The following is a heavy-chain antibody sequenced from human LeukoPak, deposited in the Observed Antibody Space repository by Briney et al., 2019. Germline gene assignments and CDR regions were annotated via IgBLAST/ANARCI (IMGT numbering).Heavy chain of an antibody. CDR3: AKGYGSGSYLAGY. CDR1: GFTFSIYA. CDR2: MSGSGGST. V-gene: IGHV3-23*01. J-gene: IGHJ4*02. D-gene: IGHD3-10*01. Sequence: PGGSLRLSCAASGFTFSIYAMSWVRQAPGKGLEWVSAMSGSGGSTYYADSVKGRLTISRANSKTTVYLQMNSLRAEDTAVYYCAKGYGSGSYLAGYWGQGTLVTVSS.